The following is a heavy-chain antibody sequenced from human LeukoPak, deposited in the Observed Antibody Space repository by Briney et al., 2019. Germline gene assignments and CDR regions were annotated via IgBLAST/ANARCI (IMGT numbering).Heavy chain of an antibody. J-gene: IGHJ3*02. Sequence: SETLSLTCTVSGGSISSSSYYWGWIRQPPGKGLEWIGSIYYSGSTYYDPSLKSRVTISVDTSKNQFSLKLSSVTAADTAVYYCARHVYCSSTSCYIYAFDIWGQGTMVTVSS. V-gene: IGHV4-39*01. CDR1: GGSISSSSYY. CDR2: IYYSGST. D-gene: IGHD2-2*02. CDR3: ARHVYCSSTSCYIYAFDI.